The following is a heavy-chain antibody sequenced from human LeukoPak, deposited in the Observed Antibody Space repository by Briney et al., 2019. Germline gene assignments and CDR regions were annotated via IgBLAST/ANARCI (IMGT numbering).Heavy chain of an antibody. CDR1: GGSISSYF. D-gene: IGHD4-23*01. Sequence: PSETLTLTCTVSGGSISSYFWSWIRQPPGKGLEWIGYIYYSGSSNYNPSLKRRVTILVDTSKNQFSLKLSSVTAADTAVYYCVRAPYGGNSVGFDYWGQGTLVTVSS. CDR2: IYYSGSS. V-gene: IGHV4-59*01. CDR3: VRAPYGGNSVGFDY. J-gene: IGHJ4*02.